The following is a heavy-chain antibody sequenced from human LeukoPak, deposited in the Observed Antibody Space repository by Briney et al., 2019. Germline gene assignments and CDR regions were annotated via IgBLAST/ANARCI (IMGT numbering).Heavy chain of an antibody. Sequence: GGSLRLSCEGSGFIFSGYEVSWLRQAPGKGLEWVSYISGSGSNILYADSVKGRFTISRDNAKNSLYLQMNSLRAEDTAVYYCARVDEAYSKVFDFWGQGTLVTVSS. CDR3: ARVDEAYSKVFDF. V-gene: IGHV3-48*03. D-gene: IGHD4-11*01. CDR2: ISGSGSNI. CDR1: GFIFSGYE. J-gene: IGHJ4*02.